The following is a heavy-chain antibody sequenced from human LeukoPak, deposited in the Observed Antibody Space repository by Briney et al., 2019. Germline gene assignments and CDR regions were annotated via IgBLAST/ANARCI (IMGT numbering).Heavy chain of an antibody. D-gene: IGHD2-2*01. CDR1: GFTFSSYA. CDR2: ISGSGGST. V-gene: IGHV3-23*01. J-gene: IGHJ6*02. Sequence: GGSLRLSCAASGFTFSSYAMSWVRQAPGKGLEWVSAISGSGGSTYYADSVKGRFTISRDNSKNTLYLQMNSLRAEDTAVYYCAKDLGHCSSTSCHAYYYYGMDVWGQGTTVTVSS. CDR3: AKDLGHCSSTSCHAYYYYGMDV.